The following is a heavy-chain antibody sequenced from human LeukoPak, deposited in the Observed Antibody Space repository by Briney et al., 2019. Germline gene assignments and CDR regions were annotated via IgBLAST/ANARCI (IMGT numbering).Heavy chain of an antibody. CDR1: GGSIRSNSYW. D-gene: IGHD4-17*01. CDR2: IYYGGST. Sequence: PAETLSLSCIASGGSIRSNSYWWGWLRQPPGQGLEWIRSIYYGGSTYYSPSLKSRVSISVDTSKNQCSLKLSSVTAADTAVYYCARLHDYGDYYADHWGQGTLVTVSS. V-gene: IGHV4-39*01. J-gene: IGHJ5*02. CDR3: ARLHDYGDYYADH.